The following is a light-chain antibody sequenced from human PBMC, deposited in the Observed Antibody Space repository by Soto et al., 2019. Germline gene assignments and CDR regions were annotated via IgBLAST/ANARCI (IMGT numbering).Light chain of an antibody. CDR3: QQSYSTPG. J-gene: IGKJ4*01. CDR1: QSISSY. V-gene: IGKV1-39*01. CDR2: AAS. Sequence: DIQMTQSPSSLSASVGDRVTITCRASQSISSYLNWYKQKPGKAPKLLIYAASSLQSGVPSRFSGSGSGTDFTLTISSLQPEDFATYYCQQSYSTPGFGGGTKVEIK.